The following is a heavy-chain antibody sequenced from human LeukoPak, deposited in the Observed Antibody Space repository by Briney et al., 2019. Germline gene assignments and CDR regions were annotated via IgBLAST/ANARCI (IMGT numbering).Heavy chain of an antibody. V-gene: IGHV3-15*01. CDR2: IKRTADGGTT. Sequence: PGGSLRLSCATTGIRFSNAWMSWVRQAPGKGLEWVGRIKRTADGGTTDYAAPVIGRFTISRDDSKNTLYLLMNSLKTEDTAVYYCTTDVGSGWNGFNNWGQGTLVTVSS. D-gene: IGHD6-19*01. J-gene: IGHJ4*02. CDR1: GIRFSNAW. CDR3: TTDVGSGWNGFNN.